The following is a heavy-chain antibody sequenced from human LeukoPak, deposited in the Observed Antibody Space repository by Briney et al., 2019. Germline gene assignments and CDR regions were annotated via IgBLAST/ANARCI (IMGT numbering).Heavy chain of an antibody. CDR1: GGSISYYY. CDR3: AREDPQTTVPEGMDV. J-gene: IGHJ6*02. V-gene: IGHV4-59*01. Sequence: PSETLSLTGTVSGGSISYYYWSWIRQSPGEGLELIGYIYYSGTTNYNPSLKSRVTISVDTSKNQFSLQLRSVTAADTAVYYCAREDPQTTVPEGMDVWGQGTTVTVSS. D-gene: IGHD4-17*01. CDR2: IYYSGTT.